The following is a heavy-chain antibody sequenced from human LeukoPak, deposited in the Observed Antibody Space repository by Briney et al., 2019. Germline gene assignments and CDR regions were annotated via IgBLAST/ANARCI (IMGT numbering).Heavy chain of an antibody. D-gene: IGHD2-21*02. CDR2: INPNSGGT. CDR3: ARDCGGDCYLNGFDY. CDR1: GYTFTGYY. Sequence: ASVKVSCKASGYTFTGYYMHWVRQAPGQGPEWMGWINPNSGGTNYAQKFQGRVTMTRDTSISTAYMELSRLRSDDTAVFYCARDCGGDCYLNGFDYWGQGTLVTVSS. V-gene: IGHV1-2*02. J-gene: IGHJ4*02.